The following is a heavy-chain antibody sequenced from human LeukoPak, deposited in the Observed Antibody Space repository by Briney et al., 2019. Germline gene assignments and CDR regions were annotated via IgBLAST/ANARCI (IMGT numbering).Heavy chain of an antibody. CDR2: ISSSSSYI. CDR1: GFTFSSYS. D-gene: IGHD2-21*01. J-gene: IGHJ4*02. V-gene: IGHV3-21*01. Sequence: GGSLRPSCAASGFTFSSYSMNWVRQAPGKGLEWVSSISSSSSYIYYADSVKGRFTISRDNAKNSLYLQMNSLRAEDTAVYYCAGLLGGLYDYWGQGTLVTVSS. CDR3: AGLLGGLYDY.